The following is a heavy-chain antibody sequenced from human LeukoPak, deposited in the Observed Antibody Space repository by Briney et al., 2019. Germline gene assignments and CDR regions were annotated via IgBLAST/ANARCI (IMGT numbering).Heavy chain of an antibody. CDR3: ARENGDPSPYFDY. V-gene: IGHV4-31*03. CDR2: IYYSGST. CDR1: GGSISSGGYY. J-gene: IGHJ4*02. D-gene: IGHD4-17*01. Sequence: SETLSLTCTVSGGSISSGGYYWSWIRQHPGKGLEWIGYIYYSGSTYYNPSLKGRVTISVDTSKNQSSLKLSSVTAADTAVYYCARENGDPSPYFDYWGQGTLVTVSS.